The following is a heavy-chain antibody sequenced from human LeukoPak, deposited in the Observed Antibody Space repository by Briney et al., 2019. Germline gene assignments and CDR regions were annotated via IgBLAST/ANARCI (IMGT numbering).Heavy chain of an antibody. Sequence: GGSLRLSCAASGFTFSSYAMSWVRQAPGKGLEWVSAISGSGGSTYYADSVKGRFTISRDNSENTLYLQMNSLRAEDTAVYYCAKVGSGYSSGWYGESWFDPWGQGTLVTVSS. CDR3: AKVGSGYSSGWYGESWFDP. D-gene: IGHD6-19*01. J-gene: IGHJ5*02. CDR2: ISGSGGST. CDR1: GFTFSSYA. V-gene: IGHV3-23*01.